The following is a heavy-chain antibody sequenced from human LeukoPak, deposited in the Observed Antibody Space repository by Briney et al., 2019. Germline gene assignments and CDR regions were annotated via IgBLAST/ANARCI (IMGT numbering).Heavy chain of an antibody. CDR1: GVSISSTDYY. CDR3: VRHYGGNYLPTVGY. Sequence: SATLSLTCVVPGVSISSTDYYWGWIRQPPGKGLEWIGSIYYSGSTYDNPSLKSRVTMSIDRSKNQFSLKLSSVTAADTAVYYCVRHYGGNYLPTVGYWGQGTLVTVSS. V-gene: IGHV4-39*01. CDR2: IYYSGST. J-gene: IGHJ4*02. D-gene: IGHD4-23*01.